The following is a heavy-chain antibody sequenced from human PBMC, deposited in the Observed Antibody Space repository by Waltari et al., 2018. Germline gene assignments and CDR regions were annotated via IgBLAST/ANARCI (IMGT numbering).Heavy chain of an antibody. D-gene: IGHD1-26*01. V-gene: IGHV4-38-2*01. CDR2: IYPAGNT. Sequence: QVQLQESGPGLVKPSETLSLTCAVSGYSISSGYYWGWIRQPPGKGLEWVGTIYPAGNTYYNPSLKSRVTISVDTSENQFSLKLTSVTAADTAVYYCARKYSGSLDPFDYWGQGTLVTVSS. CDR1: GYSISSGYY. J-gene: IGHJ4*02. CDR3: ARKYSGSLDPFDY.